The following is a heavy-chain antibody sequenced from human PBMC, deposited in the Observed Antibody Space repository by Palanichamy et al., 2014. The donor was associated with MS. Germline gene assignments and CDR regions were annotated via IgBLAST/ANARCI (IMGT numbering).Heavy chain of an antibody. CDR2: FIPEGAA. V-gene: IGHV4-39*07. CDR1: GVSISSTSYY. D-gene: IGHD5-12*01. J-gene: IGHJ6*02. Sequence: QLQLQESGPGLVKPSETLSLTCTVSGVSISSTSYYVGLDPPRPQGRDWSGLGVFIPEGAATTTRPSRVESAYQSTRPRINSSLRLTSVSAADTAVYYCARVFCGYFPTITYIGLDVWGPGTTVTVSS. CDR3: ARVFCGYFPTITYIGLDV.